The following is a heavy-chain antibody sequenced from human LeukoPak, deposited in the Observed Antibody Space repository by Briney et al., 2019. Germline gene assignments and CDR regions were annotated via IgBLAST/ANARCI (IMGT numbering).Heavy chain of an antibody. Sequence: ASVRVSCKASGYTFTTYDINWVRQATGQGLEWMGWMNPNSGNTGYAQKFQGRVTMTRNTSMSTAYMELNSLRSEDTAVYYCARANYYGSGKKDLDYWGQGTLVTVSS. V-gene: IGHV1-8*01. D-gene: IGHD3-10*01. CDR1: GYTFTTYD. CDR3: ARANYYGSGKKDLDY. CDR2: MNPNSGNT. J-gene: IGHJ4*02.